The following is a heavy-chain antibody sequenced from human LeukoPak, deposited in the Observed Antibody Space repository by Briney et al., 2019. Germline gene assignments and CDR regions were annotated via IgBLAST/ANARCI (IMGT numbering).Heavy chain of an antibody. CDR1: GFTFSSFA. J-gene: IGHJ4*02. CDR2: ISGSGDST. V-gene: IGHV3-23*01. Sequence: PGGSLRLSCTASGFTFSSFALSWVRQAPGKGLDWVSAISGSGDSTSYADSVRGRFIISRDNSKNTLYLQMDSLRAEDTAVYYCTTIRTTGGHLFDYWGQGTLVTVSS. CDR3: TTIRTTGGHLFDY. D-gene: IGHD1-1*01.